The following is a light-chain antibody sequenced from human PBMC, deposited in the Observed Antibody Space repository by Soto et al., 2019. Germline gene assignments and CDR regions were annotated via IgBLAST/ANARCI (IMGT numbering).Light chain of an antibody. CDR3: QHYNSYSEA. CDR2: KAS. J-gene: IGKJ1*01. CDR1: QGTSRY. V-gene: IGKV1-5*03. Sequence: IQLTQSPSSLSASLGDRFTITCRASQGTSRYLAWYQQKPGKAPMLLIYKASSLESGVPSRFSGSGSGTEFTLTISSLQPDDFATYYCQHYNSYSEAFGQGTKVDIK.